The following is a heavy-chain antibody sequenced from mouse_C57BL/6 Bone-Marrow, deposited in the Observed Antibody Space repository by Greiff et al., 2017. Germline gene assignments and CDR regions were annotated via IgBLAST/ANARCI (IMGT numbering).Heavy chain of an antibody. CDR2: IYPGSGST. D-gene: IGHD2-5*01. V-gene: IGHV1-55*01. Sequence: VQLQQPGAELVKPGASVKMSCKASGYTFTSYWITWVKQRPGQGLEWIGDIYPGSGSTNYNEKFKSKATLTVDTSSSTAYMQLSSLTSEDSAVYYCAREGDSNYVAWFAYWGQGTLVTVSA. J-gene: IGHJ3*01. CDR3: AREGDSNYVAWFAY. CDR1: GYTFTSYW.